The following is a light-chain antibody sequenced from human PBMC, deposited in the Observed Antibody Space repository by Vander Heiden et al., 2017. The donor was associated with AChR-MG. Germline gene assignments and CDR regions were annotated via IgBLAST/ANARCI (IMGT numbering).Light chain of an antibody. V-gene: IGLV2-14*03. CDR2: DVS. J-gene: IGLJ3*02. CDR1: SSDVGGYNY. Sequence: QSARTQPASVSGAPGQSITIPCAGTSSDVGGYNYVAWCQQQPGKAPKLIIYDVSNRPSGVSNRFSGSKSGNTASLTISGLQSEDEADYYCNSYTRTSAWVFGGGTKVTVL. CDR3: NSYTRTSAWV.